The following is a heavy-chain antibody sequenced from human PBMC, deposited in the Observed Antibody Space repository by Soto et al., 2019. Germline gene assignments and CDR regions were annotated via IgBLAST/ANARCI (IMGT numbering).Heavy chain of an antibody. Sequence: AGGSLRLSCAVSGFSLGPYGVTWVRQTPEKGLEWVTGFSGGSGDIFYADSVRGRFTISRDSSTAYLQMNNLRPEDTAVYFCAKWNGFGDSWGQGSLVTVSS. J-gene: IGHJ4*02. D-gene: IGHD1-1*01. CDR2: FSGGSGDI. CDR1: GFSLGPYG. V-gene: IGHV3-23*01. CDR3: AKWNGFGDS.